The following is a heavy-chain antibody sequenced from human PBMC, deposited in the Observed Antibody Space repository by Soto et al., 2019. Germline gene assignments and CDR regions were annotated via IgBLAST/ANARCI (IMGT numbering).Heavy chain of an antibody. V-gene: IGHV4-39*01. CDR2: IYYSGST. Sequence: PSETLSLTCTVSGGSITSSSYYWGWIRQPPGKGLEWIGSIYYSGSTYYNPSLKSRVTISVDTSKSQFSLKLNSVTAADTSVYYCARPPTASLDAFEIWGQRTMVTV. J-gene: IGHJ3*02. CDR3: ARPPTASLDAFEI. CDR1: GGSITSSSYY.